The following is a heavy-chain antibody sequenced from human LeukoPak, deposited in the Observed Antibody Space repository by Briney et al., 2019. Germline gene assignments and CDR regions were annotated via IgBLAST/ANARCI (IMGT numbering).Heavy chain of an antibody. CDR3: ARAFYDFRSGYYNPHFDY. Sequence: SAVTVSCKASGYTFTGYYMHWVRQAPGQGLEWMGWINPNSGGTNYAQKFQGRVTMTRDTSISTAYMQLSRLRSDDTAVYYCARAFYDFRSGYYNPHFDYWGQGTLVTVSS. CDR2: INPNSGGT. J-gene: IGHJ4*02. CDR1: GYTFTGYY. V-gene: IGHV1-2*02. D-gene: IGHD3-3*01.